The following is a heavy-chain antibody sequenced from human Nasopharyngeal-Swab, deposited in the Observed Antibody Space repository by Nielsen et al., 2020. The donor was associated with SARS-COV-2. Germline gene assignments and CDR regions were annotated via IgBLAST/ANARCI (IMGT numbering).Heavy chain of an antibody. CDR1: GYTFTSYG. J-gene: IGHJ5*02. CDR2: ISAYNGNT. Sequence: ASVKVSCKASGYTFTSYGISWVRQAPGQGLEWMEWISAYNGNTNYAQKLQGRVTMTTDTSTSTAYMELRSLRSDDTAVYYCARDSRTKSHYSGNPFARFDPWGQGTLVTVSS. CDR3: ARDSRTKSHYSGNPFARFDP. V-gene: IGHV1-18*01. D-gene: IGHD1-26*01.